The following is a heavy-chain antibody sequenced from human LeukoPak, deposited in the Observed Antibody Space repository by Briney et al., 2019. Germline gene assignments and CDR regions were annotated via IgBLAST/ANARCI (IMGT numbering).Heavy chain of an antibody. J-gene: IGHJ4*02. CDR3: ASEYSSGWTLFDY. V-gene: IGHV1-69*13. CDR2: IIPIFGTA. D-gene: IGHD6-19*01. Sequence: SVKVSCKASGGTFSSYAISWVRQAPGQGLEWMGGIIPIFGTANYAQKFQGRVTITADESTSTAYMELSSLRSEDTAVYYCASEYSSGWTLFDYWGRGTLVTVSS. CDR1: GGTFSSYA.